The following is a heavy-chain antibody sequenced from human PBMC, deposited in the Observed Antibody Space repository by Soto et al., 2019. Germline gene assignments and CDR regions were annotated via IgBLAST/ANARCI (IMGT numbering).Heavy chain of an antibody. CDR1: GYTFTSYY. CDR2: INPSGGST. Sequence: ASVKVSCKASGYTFTSYYMHWVRQAPGQGLEWMAIINPSGGSTSYAQKFQGRVTMTRDTSTSTVYMELSSLRSEDTAVYHCARGGDSSGYYFLYYYGMDVWGQGTTVTVSS. J-gene: IGHJ6*02. CDR3: ARGGDSSGYYFLYYYGMDV. V-gene: IGHV1-46*01. D-gene: IGHD3-22*01.